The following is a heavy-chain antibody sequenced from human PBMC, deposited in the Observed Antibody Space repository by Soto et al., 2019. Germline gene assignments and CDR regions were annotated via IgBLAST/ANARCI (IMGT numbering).Heavy chain of an antibody. V-gene: IGHV1-69*02. Sequence: QVQLVQSGAEVKKPGSSVKVSCKASGDTFSFYTINWVRQAPGLGLEWVGRINPILSMSNYAQKFQGRVTMNADKSTNTVYMELRSLRSEDTAMYYCATSYGSGYRAFDYWGQGALVTVFS. CDR1: GDTFSFYT. CDR2: INPILSMS. J-gene: IGHJ4*02. D-gene: IGHD3-10*01. CDR3: ATSYGSGYRAFDY.